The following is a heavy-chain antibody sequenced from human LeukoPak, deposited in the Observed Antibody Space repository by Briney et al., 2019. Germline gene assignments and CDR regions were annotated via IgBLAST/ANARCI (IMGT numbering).Heavy chain of an antibody. CDR1: GDSISSYY. V-gene: IGHV4-59*01. CDR2: IYYSGST. Sequence: SETLSLTCTVSGDSISSYYWSRIRQPPGKGLEWIGYIYYSGSTNYNPSLKSRVTISVDTSKNQFSLKLSSVTAADTAVYYCARSEGRDGYNFDYWGQGTLVTVSS. CDR3: ARSEGRDGYNFDY. J-gene: IGHJ4*02. D-gene: IGHD5-24*01.